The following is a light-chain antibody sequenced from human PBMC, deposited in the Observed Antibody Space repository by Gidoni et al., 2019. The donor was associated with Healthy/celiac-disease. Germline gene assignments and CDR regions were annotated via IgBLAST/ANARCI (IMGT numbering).Light chain of an antibody. Sequence: EIVLTHSPGTLTLSPGERATLSCRARQSVSSSYLAWYQQKTGQAPRLLIDGASSSAPGIPDRFSCSGSGTDFTLTISRLEPEDVALYYCQQYGSSPPITFGQGTRLEIK. CDR3: QQYGSSPPIT. CDR2: GAS. V-gene: IGKV3-20*01. J-gene: IGKJ5*01. CDR1: QSVSSSY.